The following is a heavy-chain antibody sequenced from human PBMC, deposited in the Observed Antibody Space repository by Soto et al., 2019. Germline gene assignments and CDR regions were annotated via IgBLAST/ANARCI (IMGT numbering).Heavy chain of an antibody. J-gene: IGHJ6*02. CDR3: ARLGGYCTTSCYGYYAMDV. CDR1: GGSISSGTYS. Sequence: SETLSLTCTVSGGSISSGTYSWGWIRQPPGKGLEWIGTFYYSGSTNYNPSLKSRVTMSVDTSKNQFSLKVSSVTAADTALYYCARLGGYCTTSCYGYYAMDVWGQGTTVS. V-gene: IGHV4-39*01. D-gene: IGHD2-8*01. CDR2: FYYSGST.